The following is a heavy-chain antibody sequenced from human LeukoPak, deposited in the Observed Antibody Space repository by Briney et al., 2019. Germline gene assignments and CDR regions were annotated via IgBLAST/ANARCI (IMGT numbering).Heavy chain of an antibody. CDR2: ISYDGSNK. CDR1: GFTFSSYG. D-gene: IGHD3-10*01. Sequence: GGSLRLSCAASGFTFSSYGMHWVRQAPGKGLEWVAVISYDGSNKYYADSVKGRFTISRDNSKNTLYLQMNSLRAEDTAVYYCAKVYSSGSANWFDPWGQGTLVTVSS. V-gene: IGHV3-30*18. J-gene: IGHJ5*02. CDR3: AKVYSSGSANWFDP.